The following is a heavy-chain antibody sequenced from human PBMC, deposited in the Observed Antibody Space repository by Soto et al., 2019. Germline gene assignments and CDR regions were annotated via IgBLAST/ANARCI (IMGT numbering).Heavy chain of an antibody. Sequence: VQLVESGGGVVQPGRSLRLSCAASGFTFSRYPMHWARQAPGKGLEWVAVISYDGSETYYADSVKGRHTISRDDSNSALYLQMNSLTPANSAVYYSARGDIEGYNNVLYWGQGTLVIVSS. D-gene: IGHD1-1*01. J-gene: IGHJ1*01. V-gene: IGHV3-30*04. CDR1: GFTFSRYP. CDR2: ISYDGSET. CDR3: ARGDIEGYNNVLY.